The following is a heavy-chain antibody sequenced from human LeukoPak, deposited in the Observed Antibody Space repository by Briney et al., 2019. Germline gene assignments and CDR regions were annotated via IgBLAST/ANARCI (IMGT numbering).Heavy chain of an antibody. CDR1: GFTFSSYS. V-gene: IGHV3-21*01. CDR2: ISSSSSYI. CDR3: ARDLSSFDILTGYYPDY. J-gene: IGHJ4*02. D-gene: IGHD3-9*01. Sequence: GGSLRLSCAASGFTFSSYSMNWVRQAPGKGLGWVSSISSSSSYIYYADSVKGRFTISRDNAKNSLYLQMNSLRAEDTAVYYCARDLSSFDILTGYYPDYWGQGTLVTVSS.